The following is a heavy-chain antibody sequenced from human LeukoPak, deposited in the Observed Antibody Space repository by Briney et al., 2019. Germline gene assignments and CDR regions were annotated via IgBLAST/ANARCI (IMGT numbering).Heavy chain of an antibody. J-gene: IGHJ4*02. CDR1: GSTFSSYG. CDR3: ARAGFTFSDYFGSFFDY. D-gene: IGHD3-10*01. CDR2: IRYDGSNK. Sequence: GGSLRLSCAASGSTFSSYGMHWVRQAPGKGLEWVAFIRYDGSNKYYADSVKGRFTISRDNSKNTLYLQMNSLRAEDTAVYYCARAGFTFSDYFGSFFDYWGQGTLVTVSS. V-gene: IGHV3-30*02.